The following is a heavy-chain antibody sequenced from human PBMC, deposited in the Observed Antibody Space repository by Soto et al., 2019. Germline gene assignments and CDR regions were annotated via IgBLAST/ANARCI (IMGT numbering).Heavy chain of an antibody. CDR2: ISGSCGST. D-gene: IGHD4-17*01. CDR3: AKEYGDYVGYFQH. J-gene: IGHJ1*01. V-gene: IGHV3-23*01. Sequence: GGSLRLSCAASGFTFSSYAMSWVRQAPGKGLEWVSAISGSCGSTYYADSVKGRFTSSRDNSKNTLYLQMNSLRAEDTAVYYCAKEYGDYVGYFQHWGQGTLVTSPQ. CDR1: GFTFSSYA.